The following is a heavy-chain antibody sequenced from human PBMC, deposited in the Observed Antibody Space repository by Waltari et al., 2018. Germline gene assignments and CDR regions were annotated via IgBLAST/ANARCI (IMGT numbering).Heavy chain of an antibody. D-gene: IGHD3-10*01. CDR1: GFTFSAFG. V-gene: IGHV3-30*02. CDR2: IRLDGSSE. CDR3: VRDGFQNFDF. J-gene: IGHJ5*01. Sequence: QVKLVQSGGGVVQPGGSLRLSCAASGFTFSAFGMHWVRQAPGKGLEWVAFIRLDGSSEFYADSVKGRFTIARDNSKKTLDLQMNGLQIDDTAVYFCVRDGFQNFDFWGQGTLVTVSS.